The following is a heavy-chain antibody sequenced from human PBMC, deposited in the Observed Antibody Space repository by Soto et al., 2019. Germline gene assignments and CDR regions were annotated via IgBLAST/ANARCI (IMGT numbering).Heavy chain of an antibody. V-gene: IGHV4-34*01. CDR2: INHSGST. J-gene: IGHJ6*02. Sequence: SETLSLTCAVYGGSLSGYYWSWIRQPPGKGLEWIGEINHSGSTNYNPSLKSRVTISVDTSKNQFSLKVGSVTAADTAVYYCASSSLYGMDVWGQGTTVTVSS. CDR3: ASSSLYGMDV. CDR1: GGSLSGYY.